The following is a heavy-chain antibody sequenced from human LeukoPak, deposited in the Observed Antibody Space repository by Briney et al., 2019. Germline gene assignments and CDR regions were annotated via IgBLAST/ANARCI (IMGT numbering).Heavy chain of an antibody. CDR1: GFTFSSYS. Sequence: GGSLRLSCAASGFTFSSYSMNWVRQAPGKGLEWVSSISSSSSYIYYADSVKGRFTISRDNAKNSLYLQMNSLRAEDTAVYYCARDSSTNQVPLDYWGQETLVTVSS. CDR3: ARDSSTNQVPLDY. CDR2: ISSSSSYI. J-gene: IGHJ4*02. V-gene: IGHV3-21*01. D-gene: IGHD5-24*01.